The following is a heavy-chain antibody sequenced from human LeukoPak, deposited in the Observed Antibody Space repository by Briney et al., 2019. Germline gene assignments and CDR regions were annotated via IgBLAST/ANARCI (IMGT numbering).Heavy chain of an antibody. CDR3: AREVEEYSSSSGDAFDI. CDR2: IYSGGST. D-gene: IGHD6-6*01. J-gene: IGHJ3*02. Sequence: GGSLRLSCAASGFTVSSNYMSWVRQAPGKGLEWVSVIYSGGSTYYADSVKGRFTISRDNSKNTLYLQMNSLRAEDTAEYYCAREVEEYSSSSGDAFDIWGQGTMVTVSS. CDR1: GFTVSSNY. V-gene: IGHV3-66*01.